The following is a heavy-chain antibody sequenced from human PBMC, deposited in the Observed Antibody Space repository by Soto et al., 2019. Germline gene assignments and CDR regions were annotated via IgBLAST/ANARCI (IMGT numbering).Heavy chain of an antibody. Sequence: SETLSLTCTVSGGSISSSSYYWGWIRQPPGKGLEWNGSIYYSGSPYYNPSLKSQVTISVDTSKNQFSLKLSSVNAADTAVYFCARVGSYSSSWYGAFDIWGQGTMVTVSS. V-gene: IGHV4-39*07. CDR1: GGSISSSSYY. CDR3: ARVGSYSSSWYGAFDI. D-gene: IGHD6-13*01. CDR2: IYYSGSP. J-gene: IGHJ3*02.